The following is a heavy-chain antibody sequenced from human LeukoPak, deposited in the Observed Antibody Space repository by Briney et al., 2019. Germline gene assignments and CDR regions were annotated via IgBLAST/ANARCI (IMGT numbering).Heavy chain of an antibody. Sequence: GASVKVSCKASGGTFSSSAISWVRQAPGQGLEWLGGIIPVFGSSNYAQNFQGRVTITADESTSTAYMELSSLRSDDTAVYYCARGTTMLQLLWFGELDAFDIWGQGTMVTVSS. J-gene: IGHJ3*02. CDR3: ARGTTMLQLLWFGELDAFDI. CDR1: GGTFSSSA. D-gene: IGHD3-10*01. V-gene: IGHV1-69*13. CDR2: IIPVFGSS.